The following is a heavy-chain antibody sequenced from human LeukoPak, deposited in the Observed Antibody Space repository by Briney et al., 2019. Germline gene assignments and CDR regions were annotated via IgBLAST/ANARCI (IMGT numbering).Heavy chain of an antibody. CDR2: IKQDGSEK. CDR1: GFTFSSYW. V-gene: IGHV3-7*01. Sequence: GGSLRLSCAASGFTFSSYWMSWVRQAPGKGLGWVANIKQDGSEKYYVDSVKGRFTISRDNAKNSLYLQMNSLRAEDTAVYYCARQRRDGYNRYFDYWGQGTLVTVSS. D-gene: IGHD5-24*01. J-gene: IGHJ4*02. CDR3: ARQRRDGYNRYFDY.